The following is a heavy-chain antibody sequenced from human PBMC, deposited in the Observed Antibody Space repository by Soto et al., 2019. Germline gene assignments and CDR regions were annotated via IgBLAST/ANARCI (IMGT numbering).Heavy chain of an antibody. CDR3: ARVLGYSSSWYPSAPENNWFDP. D-gene: IGHD6-13*01. J-gene: IGHJ5*02. Sequence: TGGSLRLSCAASGFTFSSYSMNWVRQAPGKGLEWVSSISSSSSYIYYADSVKGRFTISRDNAKNSLYLQMNSLRAEDTAVYYCARVLGYSSSWYPSAPENNWFDPWGQGTLVTVSS. CDR2: ISSSSSYI. CDR1: GFTFSSYS. V-gene: IGHV3-21*01.